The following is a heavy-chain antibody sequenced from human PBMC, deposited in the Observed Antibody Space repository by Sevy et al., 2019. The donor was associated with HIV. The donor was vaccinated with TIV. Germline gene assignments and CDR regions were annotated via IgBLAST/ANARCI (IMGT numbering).Heavy chain of an antibody. V-gene: IGHV3-11*01. J-gene: IGHJ4*02. CDR3: ARGYSYYDSSGYLFDY. D-gene: IGHD3-22*01. CDR1: GFTFSDYY. Sequence: GGSLRLSCAASGFTFSDYYMSWIRQAPGKGLEWVSYISSSGSTIYYADSVKGRFTISRDNAKNSLYLQMNSLRAEDTAVYYCARGYSYYDSSGYLFDYWGQGTLVTVSS. CDR2: ISSSGSTI.